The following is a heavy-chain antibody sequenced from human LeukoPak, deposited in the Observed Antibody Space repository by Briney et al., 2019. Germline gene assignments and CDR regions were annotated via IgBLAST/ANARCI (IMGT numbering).Heavy chain of an antibody. CDR2: LSGSGDNT. Sequence: GGSLRLSCAASGFTFSNYAMSWVRQAPGKGLEWVSALSGSGDNTYYADSVKGRFTISRDNSKNTLYMQMNSLRAGDTDHYYCARPAARGVGRYFDLWGRGSLVTVSS. D-gene: IGHD3-10*01. J-gene: IGHJ2*01. CDR3: ARPAARGVGRYFDL. V-gene: IGHV3-23*01. CDR1: GFTFSNYA.